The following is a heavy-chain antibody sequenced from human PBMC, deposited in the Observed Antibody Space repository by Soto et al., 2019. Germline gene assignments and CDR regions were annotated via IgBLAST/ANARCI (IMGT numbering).Heavy chain of an antibody. Sequence: QITLNESGPTVVRPTETLTLTCRFSGFSLTTSGVGVGWVRQSPGKAPEWLALIYWDDDKRYSECLKSRLTITQDTSKNQVVLTVANLDPTDTATYYCAHRVLRTVFGLVTTTAIYFDFWGQGTPVAVSS. CDR3: AHRVLRTVFGLVTTTAIYFDF. D-gene: IGHD3-3*01. V-gene: IGHV2-5*02. CDR1: GFSLTTSGVG. J-gene: IGHJ4*02. CDR2: IYWDDDK.